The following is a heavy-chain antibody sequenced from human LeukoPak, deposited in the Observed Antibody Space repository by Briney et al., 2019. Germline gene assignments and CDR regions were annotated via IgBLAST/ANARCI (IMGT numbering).Heavy chain of an antibody. J-gene: IGHJ3*02. V-gene: IGHV4-34*01. D-gene: IGHD3-22*01. CDR2: INHSGST. CDR1: GGSFSGYY. CDR3: AREPRITMIVVAVPDAFDI. Sequence: SETLSLTCAVYGGSFSGYYWSWIRQPPGKGLEWIGEINHSGSTNYNPSLKSRVTISVDTSKNQFSLKLSSVTAADTAVYYCAREPRITMIVVAVPDAFDIWGQGTMVIVSS.